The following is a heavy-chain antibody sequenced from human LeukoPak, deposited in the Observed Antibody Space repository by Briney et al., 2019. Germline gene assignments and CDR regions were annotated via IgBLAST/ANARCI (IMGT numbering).Heavy chain of an antibody. J-gene: IGHJ4*02. CDR2: IYYSGST. D-gene: IGHD2-21*01. Sequence: SETLSLTCTVSGGSISRYYWSWIRQPPGKGLEWIGYIYYSGSTNYNPSLKSRVTISVDTSKNQFSLKLSSVTAADTAVYYCARHVAIDWYYFDYWGQGTLVTVSS. CDR3: ARHVAIDWYYFDY. CDR1: GGSISRYY. V-gene: IGHV4-59*08.